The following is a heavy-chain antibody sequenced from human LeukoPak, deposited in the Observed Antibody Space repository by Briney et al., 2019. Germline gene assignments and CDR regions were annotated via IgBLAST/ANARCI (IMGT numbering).Heavy chain of an antibody. CDR1: GFTFSSYA. D-gene: IGHD6-6*01. J-gene: IGHJ4*02. CDR2: ISGSGGST. CDR3: AKDRGGRGSYDY. Sequence: GGSLRLSCAASGFTFSSYAMSWVRQAPGKGLEWVSAISGSGGSTYYADSVKGRFTISRDNSKNTLYLQMNSLGAEDTAVYYCAKDRGGRGSYDYWGQGALVTVSS. V-gene: IGHV3-23*01.